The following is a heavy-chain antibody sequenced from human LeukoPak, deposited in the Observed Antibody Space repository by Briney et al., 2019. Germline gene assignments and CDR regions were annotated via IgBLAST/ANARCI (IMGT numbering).Heavy chain of an antibody. J-gene: IGHJ4*02. Sequence: SETLSLTCAVYGGSFSGYYWSWIRQPPGKGLEWIGEINHSGSTNYNPSLKSRVTISVDTSKNQFSLKLSSVTAADTAVYYCARDLTRAAAGTNPGDYWGQGTLVTVSS. D-gene: IGHD6-13*01. CDR3: ARDLTRAAAGTNPGDY. V-gene: IGHV4-34*01. CDR2: INHSGST. CDR1: GGSFSGYY.